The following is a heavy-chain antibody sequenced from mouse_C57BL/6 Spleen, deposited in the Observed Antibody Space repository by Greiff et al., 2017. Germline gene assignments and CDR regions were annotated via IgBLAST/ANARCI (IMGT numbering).Heavy chain of an antibody. J-gene: IGHJ4*01. CDR1: GYAFSSYW. V-gene: IGHV1-80*01. Sequence: QVHVKQSGAELVKPGASVKISCKASGYAFSSYWMNWVKQRPGKGLEWIGQIYPGDGDTNYNGKFKGKATLTADKSSSTAYMQLSSLTSEDSAVYFCAREDYGSSYSYAMDYWGQGTSVTVSS. CDR2: IYPGDGDT. D-gene: IGHD1-1*01. CDR3: AREDYGSSYSYAMDY.